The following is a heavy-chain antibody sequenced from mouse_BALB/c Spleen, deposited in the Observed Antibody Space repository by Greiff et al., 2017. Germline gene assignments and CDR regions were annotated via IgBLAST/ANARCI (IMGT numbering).Heavy chain of an antibody. V-gene: IGHV1-63*02. CDR1: GYTFTNYW. J-gene: IGHJ3*01. D-gene: IGHD3-2*01. CDR2: IYPGGGYT. CDR3: ARRTDSSGSFAY. Sequence: QVQLKESGAELVRPGTSVKISCKASGYTFTNYWLGWVKQRPGHGLEWIGDIYPGGGYTNYNEKFKGKATLTADTSSSTAYMQLSSLTSEDSAVYFCARRTDSSGSFAYWGQGTLVTVSA.